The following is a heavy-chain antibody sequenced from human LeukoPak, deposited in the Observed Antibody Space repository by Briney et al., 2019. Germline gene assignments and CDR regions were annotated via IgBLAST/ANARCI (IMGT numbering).Heavy chain of an antibody. D-gene: IGHD4/OR15-4a*01. CDR2: INHSGST. Sequence: SETLSLTCAVYGGSFSGYYWSWIRQPPGKGLEWIGEINHSGSTNYNPSLKSRVTISVDTSKNQFSLKLSSVTAADTAVYYCARQVSYGALLDYWGQGTLVTVSS. CDR3: ARQVSYGALLDY. V-gene: IGHV4-34*01. J-gene: IGHJ4*02. CDR1: GGSFSGYY.